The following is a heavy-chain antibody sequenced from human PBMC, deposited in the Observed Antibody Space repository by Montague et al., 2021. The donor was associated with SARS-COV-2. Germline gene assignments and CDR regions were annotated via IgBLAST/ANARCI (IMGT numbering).Heavy chain of an antibody. CDR3: ARHALGYFDWLNEGYFDY. CDR2: TYYSGST. Sequence: SETLSLTCTVSGGSISNYYWSWIRQPPGKGLEWIGYTYYSGSTNYNPSLKSRVTISVDTSKNQFSLKLSSVTAADTAVYYCARHALGYFDWLNEGYFDYWGQGTLVTVSS. CDR1: GGSISNYY. J-gene: IGHJ4*02. D-gene: IGHD3-9*01. V-gene: IGHV4-59*08.